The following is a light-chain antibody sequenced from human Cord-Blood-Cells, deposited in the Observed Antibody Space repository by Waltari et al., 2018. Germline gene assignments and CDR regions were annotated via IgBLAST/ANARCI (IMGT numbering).Light chain of an antibody. V-gene: IGKV1-27*01. J-gene: IGKJ4*01. CDR1: QGISNY. CDR2: AAS. Sequence: DIQMTQSPSSLSASVGDRVPITCRARQGISNYLAWYQQKPGKVPKLLIYAASTLQSGVPSRFSGSGSGTDFTLTISSLQPEDVATYYCQKYNSAPPLTFGGGTKVEIK. CDR3: QKYNSAPPLT.